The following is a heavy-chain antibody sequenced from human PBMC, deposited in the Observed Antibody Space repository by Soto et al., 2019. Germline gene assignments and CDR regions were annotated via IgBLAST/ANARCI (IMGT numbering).Heavy chain of an antibody. CDR1: GYTFTSYG. CDR2: ISAYNGNT. Sequence: QVQLVQSGAEVKKPGASVKVSCKASGYTFTSYGISWVRQAPGQGLEWMGWISAYNGNTNYAQKLQGRVTMTTDTSTSTAYIELRSLRSDDTAVYYCAMGSGYSSGWGYFDYWGQGTLVTVSS. D-gene: IGHD6-19*01. CDR3: AMGSGYSSGWGYFDY. J-gene: IGHJ4*02. V-gene: IGHV1-18*01.